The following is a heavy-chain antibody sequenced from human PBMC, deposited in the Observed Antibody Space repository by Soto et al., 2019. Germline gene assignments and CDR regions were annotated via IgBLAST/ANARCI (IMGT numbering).Heavy chain of an antibody. CDR2: IWYDGSNK. Sequence: GGSLRLSCAASGFTFSSYGMHWVRQAPGKGLEWVAVIWYDGSNKYYADSVKGRFTISRDNSKNTLYLQMNSLRAEDTAVYYCARDPLSRGMTHTFDYWGQGTLVTVSS. CDR3: ARDPLSRGMTHTFDY. CDR1: GFTFSSYG. V-gene: IGHV3-33*01. J-gene: IGHJ4*02. D-gene: IGHD1-20*01.